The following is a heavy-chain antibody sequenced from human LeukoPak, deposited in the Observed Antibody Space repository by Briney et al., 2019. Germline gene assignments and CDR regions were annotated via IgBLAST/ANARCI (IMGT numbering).Heavy chain of an antibody. Sequence: GASVKVSCKASGGTFSSYAISWVRQAPGQGLEWMGGIIPTFGTANYAQKFQGRVTITADKSTSTAYMELSSLRSEDTAVYYCAGPGILTGYSTGYYYYYMDVWGKGTTVTVSS. CDR2: IIPTFGTA. CDR3: AGPGILTGYSTGYYYYYMDV. V-gene: IGHV1-69*06. D-gene: IGHD3-9*01. J-gene: IGHJ6*03. CDR1: GGTFSSYA.